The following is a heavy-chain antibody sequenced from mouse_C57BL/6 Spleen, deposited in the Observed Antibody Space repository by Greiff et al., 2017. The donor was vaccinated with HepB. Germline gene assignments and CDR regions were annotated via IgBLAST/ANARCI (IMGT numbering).Heavy chain of an antibody. CDR1: GFTFSDYG. CDR3: AREVVADY. D-gene: IGHD1-1*01. CDR2: ISSGSSTI. Sequence: VQLQQSGGGLVKPGGSLKLSCAASGFTFSDYGMHWVRQAPEKGLEWVAYISSGSSTIYYADTVKGRFTISRDNAKNTLFLQMTSLRSEDTAMYYCAREVVADYWGQGTTLTVSS. J-gene: IGHJ2*01. V-gene: IGHV5-17*01.